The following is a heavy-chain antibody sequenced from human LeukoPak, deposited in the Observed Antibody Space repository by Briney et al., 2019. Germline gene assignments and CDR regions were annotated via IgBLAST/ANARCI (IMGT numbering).Heavy chain of an antibody. J-gene: IGHJ6*02. V-gene: IGHV4-31*03. CDR1: GGSISSGGYY. CDR2: IYYSGST. D-gene: IGHD3-3*01. CDR3: ARGRMPSDLWSGYPYYYYYGMDV. Sequence: SETLSLTCTVSGGSISSGGYYWSWIRQHPGKGLEWIGYIYYSGSTYYNPSLKSRVTISVDTSKNQFSLKLSSVTAADTAVYYCARGRMPSDLWSGYPYYYYYGMDVWGQGTTVTVSS.